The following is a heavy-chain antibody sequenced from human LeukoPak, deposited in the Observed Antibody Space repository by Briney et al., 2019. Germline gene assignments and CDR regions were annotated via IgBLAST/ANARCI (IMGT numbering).Heavy chain of an antibody. D-gene: IGHD3-16*01. Sequence: SETLSLTCSVSVRSISSYYWSWIRQPPGKGLEWIGYIYYSGSTNYNPSLKSRVTISVDTSKNQFSLKLTSVTAADTAVYYCARHGGTHKSDYFDYWGQGTLVTVSS. CDR2: IYYSGST. V-gene: IGHV4-59*08. CDR1: VRSISSYY. J-gene: IGHJ4*02. CDR3: ARHGGTHKSDYFDY.